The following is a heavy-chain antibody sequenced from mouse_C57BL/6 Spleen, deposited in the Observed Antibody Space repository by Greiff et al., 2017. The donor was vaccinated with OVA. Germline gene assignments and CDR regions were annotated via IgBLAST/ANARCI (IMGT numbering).Heavy chain of an antibody. D-gene: IGHD1-1*01. V-gene: IGHV2-5*01. J-gene: IGHJ1*03. CDR1: GFSLTSYG. CDR3: ATGSSYPYFDV. Sequence: VKLMESGPGLVQPSQSLSITCTVSGFSLTSYGVHWVRQSPGKGLEWLGVIWRGGSTDYNAAFMSRLSITKDNSKSQVFFKMNSLQADDTAIYYCATGSSYPYFDVWGTGTTVTVSS. CDR2: IWRGGST.